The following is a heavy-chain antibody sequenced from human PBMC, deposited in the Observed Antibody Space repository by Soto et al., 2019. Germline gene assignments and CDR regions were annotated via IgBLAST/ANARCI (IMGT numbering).Heavy chain of an antibody. V-gene: IGHV1-3*01. Sequence: ASVKLSCKASGYTFTSYAMHWVRQAHGQRLEWMGWINAGNGNTKYSQKFQGRVTITRDTSASTAYMELSSLRPEDTAVYYCAADTYSSSWRYGMDVWGQGTTVTGSS. J-gene: IGHJ6*02. CDR2: INAGNGNT. CDR1: GYTFTSYA. D-gene: IGHD6-13*01. CDR3: AADTYSSSWRYGMDV.